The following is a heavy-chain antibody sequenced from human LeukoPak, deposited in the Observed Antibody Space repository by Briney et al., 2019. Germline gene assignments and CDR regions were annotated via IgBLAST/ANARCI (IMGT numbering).Heavy chain of an antibody. J-gene: IGHJ4*02. CDR1: GGSISNYY. D-gene: IGHD3-16*01. Sequence: SETLSLTCTVSGGSISNYYWTWIRQPAGKGLEWIGHIYSSGSTNYNPSLKSRVSMSLDTSKNQFSLKLTSVTAADTAVYYCARGQIMDYWGQGTLVTVSS. CDR2: IYSSGST. V-gene: IGHV4-4*07. CDR3: ARGQIMDY.